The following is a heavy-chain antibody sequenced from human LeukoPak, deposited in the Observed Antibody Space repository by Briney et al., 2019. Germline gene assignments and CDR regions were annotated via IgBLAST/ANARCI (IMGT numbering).Heavy chain of an antibody. CDR1: GGSISSSSYY. Sequence: SETLSLTCTVSGGSISSSSYYWGWIRQPPGKGLEWIGSIYYSGSTYYNPSLKSRVTISVDTSKNQFSLKLSSVTAADTAVYYCARVRVSDYSNYVGTNWFDPWGQGTLVTVSS. V-gene: IGHV4-39*07. CDR3: ARVRVSDYSNYVGTNWFDP. D-gene: IGHD4-11*01. CDR2: IYYSGST. J-gene: IGHJ5*02.